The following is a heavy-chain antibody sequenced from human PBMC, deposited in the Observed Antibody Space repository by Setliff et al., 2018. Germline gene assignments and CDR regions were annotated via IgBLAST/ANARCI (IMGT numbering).Heavy chain of an antibody. J-gene: IGHJ4*02. CDR3: AITMTTGVDFFDY. Sequence: GGSLRPSCAASGFTFSGSAVYWVRQASGRGLEWVGRIRSKADSYATAYAASVKARFTISRDDSKNTAYLQVNSLKTEDTAVYYCAITMTTGVDFFDYWGQGTLVTVSS. CDR2: IRSKADSYAT. V-gene: IGHV3-73*01. CDR1: GFTFSGSA. D-gene: IGHD4-17*01.